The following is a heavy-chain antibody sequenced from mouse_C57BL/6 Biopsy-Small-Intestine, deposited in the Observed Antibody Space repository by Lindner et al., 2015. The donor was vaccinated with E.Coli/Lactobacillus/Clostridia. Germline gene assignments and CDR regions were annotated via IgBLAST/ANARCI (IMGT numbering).Heavy chain of an antibody. D-gene: IGHD6-1*01. CDR2: MNPNSGNT. J-gene: IGHJ4*01. CDR1: GYTFTSYD. V-gene: IGHV1S55*01. Sequence: SVKVSCKASGYTFTSYDINWVRQATGQGLEWIGWMNPNSGNTGYAQKFQGRGRVTMTRNTSISTAYMELKGLRSEDTAVYYCARSSGWPNFWFDSWGQGTLVTVSS. CDR3: ARSSGWPNFWFDS.